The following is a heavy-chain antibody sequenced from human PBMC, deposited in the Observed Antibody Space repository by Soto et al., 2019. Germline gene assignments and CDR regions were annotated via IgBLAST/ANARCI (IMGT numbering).Heavy chain of an antibody. CDR2: IDPSGSQT. Sequence: GESLKISCKGSEYSFAGYWITWVRQKPGKGLEWMGRIDPSGSQTYYSPSFRGHVTISVTKSITTVFLQWSSLRASDTAMYYCARQIYDSDTGPNFQYYFDSWGQGTPVTVSS. CDR1: EYSFAGYW. V-gene: IGHV5-10-1*01. J-gene: IGHJ4*02. CDR3: ARQIYDSDTGPNFQYYFDS. D-gene: IGHD3-22*01.